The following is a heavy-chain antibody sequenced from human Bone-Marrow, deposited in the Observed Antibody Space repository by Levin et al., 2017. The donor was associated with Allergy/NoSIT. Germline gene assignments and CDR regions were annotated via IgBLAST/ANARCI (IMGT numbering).Heavy chain of an antibody. V-gene: IGHV4-34*01. Sequence: SETLSLTCAVYGGSFSGYYWSWIRQPPGKGLEWIGEINHSGSTNYNPSLKSRVTISVDTSKNQFSLKLSSVTAADTAVYYCARSGTYYDYVWGSYRPNWFDPWGQGTLVTVSS. CDR2: INHSGST. CDR1: GGSFSGYY. D-gene: IGHD3-16*02. J-gene: IGHJ5*02. CDR3: ARSGTYYDYVWGSYRPNWFDP.